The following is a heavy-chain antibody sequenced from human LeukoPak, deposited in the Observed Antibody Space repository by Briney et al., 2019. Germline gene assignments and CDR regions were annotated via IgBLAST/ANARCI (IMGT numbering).Heavy chain of an antibody. CDR1: GFTFSSCA. D-gene: IGHD3-10*01. CDR3: AKLALWFGEYPNWFDP. Sequence: HPGGSLRLSCAASGFTFSSCAMSWVRQGAGKGLEWVSSISGTGLSTYYADSVKGRFTISRDNSNNTVYLQMNSLTAEDTAVYYCAKLALWFGEYPNWFDPWGQGTLVTVSS. CDR2: ISGTGLST. J-gene: IGHJ5*02. V-gene: IGHV3-23*01.